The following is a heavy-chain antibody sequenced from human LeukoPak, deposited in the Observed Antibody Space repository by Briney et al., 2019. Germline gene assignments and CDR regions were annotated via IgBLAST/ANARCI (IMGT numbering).Heavy chain of an antibody. CDR3: ARDGSGSYFT. CDR1: GFTFSRYS. Sequence: GGSLRLSCAASGFTFSRYSMNWVRQTPGKGLEWVSSISSSSSYIYYADSVKGRFTISRDNARNSLYLQMNSLRAEDTAVYYCARDGSGSYFTWGQGTLVTVSS. V-gene: IGHV3-21*01. CDR2: ISSSSSYI. D-gene: IGHD3-10*01. J-gene: IGHJ5*02.